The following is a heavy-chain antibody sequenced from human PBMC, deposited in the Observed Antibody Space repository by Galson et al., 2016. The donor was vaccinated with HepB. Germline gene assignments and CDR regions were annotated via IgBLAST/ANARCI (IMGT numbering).Heavy chain of an antibody. CDR1: GFTFSSHP. CDR3: ARGRGSNWRDAFDI. Sequence: SLRLSCAGSGFTFSSHPMNWVRQAPGKGLEWVSSIGSRGDDTYYADSVKGRFTVSRDNAKNSLYVQMNILRAEDTALYYCARGRGSNWRDAFDIWGQGTMVTVSS. D-gene: IGHD6-13*01. J-gene: IGHJ3*02. V-gene: IGHV3-21*04. CDR2: IGSRGDDT.